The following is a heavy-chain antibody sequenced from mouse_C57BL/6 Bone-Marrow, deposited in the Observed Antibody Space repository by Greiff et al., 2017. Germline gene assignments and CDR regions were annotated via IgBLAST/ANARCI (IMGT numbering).Heavy chain of an antibody. J-gene: IGHJ3*01. V-gene: IGHV1-63*01. CDR3: ARTGYAWFAY. CDR1: GYTFTNYW. Sequence: QVQLQQSGAELVRPGPSVKMSCKATGYTFTNYWIGWAKQRPGHGLEWIGVLYPGGGYPTSNEKFKGKATLTADKSSSTAYMQFSSLSSEDSAIYYCARTGYAWFAYWGQGTLVTVSA. D-gene: IGHD2-14*01. CDR2: LYPGGGYP.